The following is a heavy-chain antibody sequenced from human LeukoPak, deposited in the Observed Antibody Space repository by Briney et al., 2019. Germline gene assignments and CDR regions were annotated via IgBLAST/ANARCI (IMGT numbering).Heavy chain of an antibody. V-gene: IGHV1-24*01. D-gene: IGHD3-3*01. CDR2: FDPEDGET. Sequence: ASVKVSFTVSGYTLTELSMHWVRQAPGKGLEWMGGFDPEDGETIYAQKFQGRVTMTGDTSTDTAYMELSSLRSEDTAVYYCARGLRGFWSGYYTYNWFDPWGQGTLVTVSS. CDR1: GYTLTELS. J-gene: IGHJ5*02. CDR3: ARGLRGFWSGYYTYNWFDP.